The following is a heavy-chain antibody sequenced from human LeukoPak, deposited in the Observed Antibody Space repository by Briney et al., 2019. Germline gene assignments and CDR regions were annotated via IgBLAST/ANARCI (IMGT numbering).Heavy chain of an antibody. D-gene: IGHD2-2*01. V-gene: IGHV4-34*01. CDR2: INHSGST. Sequence: PSETLSLTCAVYGGSFSGYYWSWIRQPPGKGLEWIGEINHSGSTSYNPSLKSRVTISVDTSKNQFSLKLSSVTAADTAVYYCARDQVRYQLLFKVYYYYMDVWGKGTTVTVSS. CDR3: ARDQVRYQLLFKVYYYYMDV. CDR1: GGSFSGYY. J-gene: IGHJ6*03.